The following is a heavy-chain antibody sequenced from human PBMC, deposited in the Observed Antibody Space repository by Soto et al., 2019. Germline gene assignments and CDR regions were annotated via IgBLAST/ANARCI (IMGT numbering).Heavy chain of an antibody. CDR2: IYHSGST. Sequence: SRTLSLTCAVSGGSLGRSDRWSWFCQPAGKVLEYSVEIYHSGSTNYNPSLKSLVTISVDTSNNQFSLKLISVTAAYTSVYYCSRRPPPSSDYSCPGPLVTLFS. J-gene: IGHJ4*02. CDR3: SRRPPPSSDY. CDR1: GGSLGRSDR. V-gene: IGHV4-4*02.